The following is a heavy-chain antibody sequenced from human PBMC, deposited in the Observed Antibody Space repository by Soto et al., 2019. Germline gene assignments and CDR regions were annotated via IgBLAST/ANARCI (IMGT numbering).Heavy chain of an antibody. CDR1: GYSISSSNW. Sequence: QVQLQASGPGLGKPSDTLSLTCAVSGYSISSSNWWGWIRQPPGKGLEWIGYIYYSGSTYYNPYLKSRVTMSVDTSKNQFSLKLRSVTAVDTAVYYCARKGDYGDYGWYFDLWGRGTLVTVAS. J-gene: IGHJ2*01. CDR3: ARKGDYGDYGWYFDL. CDR2: IYYSGST. V-gene: IGHV4-28*01. D-gene: IGHD4-17*01.